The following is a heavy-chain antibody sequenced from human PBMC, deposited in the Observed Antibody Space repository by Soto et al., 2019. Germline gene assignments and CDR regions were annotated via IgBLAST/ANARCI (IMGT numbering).Heavy chain of an antibody. CDR3: AKTPYDYYYYYAMDV. Sequence: EVQLLESGGGLVQPGGSLRLSCAASGLTFSNYAMSWVRQIPGKGLEWVSAITGNGGSTQYADSVKGRFTISRDNSKSTVYLQMTSLRAEDTAVYYCAKTPYDYYYYYAMDVWGQGTTVTVSS. J-gene: IGHJ6*02. CDR1: GLTFSNYA. CDR2: ITGNGGST. D-gene: IGHD1-1*01. V-gene: IGHV3-23*01.